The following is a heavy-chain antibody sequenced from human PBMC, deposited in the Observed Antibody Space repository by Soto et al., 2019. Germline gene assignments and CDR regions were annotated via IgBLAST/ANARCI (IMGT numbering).Heavy chain of an antibody. CDR1: GFTFSSYS. J-gene: IGHJ3*01. CDR2: IRSGSDYI. CDR3: ARSPAGDAFNV. Sequence: EVQLVESGGGLVKPGGSLRLSCAASGFTFSSYSMNWVRQAPGKGLEWVSSIRSGSDYIFYADSVKGRFTISRDNAKNSLFLQMDSLSAEDTAVYYCARSPAGDAFNVWGQGTVVTVSS. V-gene: IGHV3-21*01.